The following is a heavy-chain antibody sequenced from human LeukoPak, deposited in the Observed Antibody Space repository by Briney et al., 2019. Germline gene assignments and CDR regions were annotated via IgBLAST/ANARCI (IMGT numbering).Heavy chain of an antibody. J-gene: IGHJ4*02. CDR1: GYSFTSGHY. D-gene: IGHD4-11*01. Sequence: PSETLSLTCSVSGYSFTSGHYWGWIRQPPGKGLEWIANIYHTGSAHYNPSLKSRVTISVDTSKNQFSLKLSSVTAADTAVYYCARYSNHVDYFDSWGQGTLVTVSS. CDR2: IYHTGSA. CDR3: ARYSNHVDYFDS. V-gene: IGHV4-38-2*01.